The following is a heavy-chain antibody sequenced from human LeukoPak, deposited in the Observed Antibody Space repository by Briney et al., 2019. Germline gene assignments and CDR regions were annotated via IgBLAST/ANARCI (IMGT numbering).Heavy chain of an antibody. CDR2: ISDSGGGT. CDR1: GFTFSSYA. V-gene: IGHV3-23*01. CDR3: ATEFDFDY. J-gene: IGHJ4*02. Sequence: PRGSLRLSCAASGFTFSSYAMSWVRQAPGKGPEWVSTISDSGGGTHYADSVKGRFTISRDNSKNTLYLQMNSLRDEDTAVYYCATEFDFDYWGQGTLVTVSS.